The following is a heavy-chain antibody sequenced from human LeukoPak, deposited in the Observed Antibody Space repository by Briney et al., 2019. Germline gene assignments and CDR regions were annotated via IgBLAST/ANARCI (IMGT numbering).Heavy chain of an antibody. Sequence: SETLSLTCAVSGGSITSYYWTWIRQPAGKGLEWLGRIYTSGNTNYNPSLKSRVTMSLDTSKNQLSLKLSSVTAADTAVYYCARGQRMDVWGQGTTVTVSS. J-gene: IGHJ6*02. D-gene: IGHD5-24*01. CDR3: ARGQRMDV. V-gene: IGHV4-4*07. CDR2: IYTSGNT. CDR1: GGSITSYY.